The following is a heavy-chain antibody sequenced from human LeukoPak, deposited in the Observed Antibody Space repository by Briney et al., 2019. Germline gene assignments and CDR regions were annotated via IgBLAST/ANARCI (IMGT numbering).Heavy chain of an antibody. CDR2: ISSSGSTI. D-gene: IGHD2-15*01. J-gene: IGHJ3*02. Sequence: PAGTLRLSCAASGFTFSSYEMNWVRQAPGKGLDWVSYISSSGSTIYYSDSVKRLFTISRDNAKNSLYLQMNSLRAEDTPVYYCARSPYCSGGSCYGPDAFDIWGQGTMVTVSS. CDR1: GFTFSSYE. CDR3: ARSPYCSGGSCYGPDAFDI. V-gene: IGHV3-48*03.